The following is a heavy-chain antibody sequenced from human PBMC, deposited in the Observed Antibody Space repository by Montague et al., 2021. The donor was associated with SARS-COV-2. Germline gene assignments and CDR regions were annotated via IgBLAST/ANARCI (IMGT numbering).Heavy chain of an antibody. Sequence: CAISGDSVSTYSVAWDWIRQSPSRGLEWPGMTIYTGSAWYNEYAESVKGRITINPDTPKNQFSLHLTSVTPEDTAVYYCARTDYISSWFGAKKWFDPWGQGTLVTVSS. CDR1: GDSVSTYSVA. J-gene: IGHJ5*02. D-gene: IGHD6-13*01. CDR3: ARTDYISSWFGAKKWFDP. CDR2: TIYTGSAWYN. V-gene: IGHV6-1*01.